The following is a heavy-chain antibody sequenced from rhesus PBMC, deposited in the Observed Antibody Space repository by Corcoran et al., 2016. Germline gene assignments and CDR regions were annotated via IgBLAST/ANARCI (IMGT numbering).Heavy chain of an antibody. V-gene: IGHV3S5*01. Sequence: EVQLVETGGGLVHPGGSLKLSCAASGFTFSSYDMSWVRQAPGKGLEWVSAINSGGGSTYYGDSVKGRFTISRDNSKNTLSLQMNSLRAEDTAVYYCAKVGSLDVWGRGVLVTVSS. CDR3: AKVGSLDV. J-gene: IGHJ5-2*02. CDR2: INSGGGST. CDR1: GFTFSSYD.